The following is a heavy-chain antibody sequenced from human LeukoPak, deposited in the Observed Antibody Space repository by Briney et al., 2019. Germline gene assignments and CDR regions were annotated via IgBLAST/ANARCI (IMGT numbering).Heavy chain of an antibody. CDR2: ISSSSRYI. V-gene: IGHV3-21*01. CDR1: GFTFSTYS. Sequence: PGGSLRLSCAASGFTFSTYSMNWVRQAPGKGLEWVSSISSSSRYIYYADSVKGRFTISRDNAKNSLYLQMNSLSAEDTAVYYCARGTGESDYFDYWGQGTLVTVSS. CDR3: ARGTGESDYFDY. J-gene: IGHJ4*02. D-gene: IGHD7-27*01.